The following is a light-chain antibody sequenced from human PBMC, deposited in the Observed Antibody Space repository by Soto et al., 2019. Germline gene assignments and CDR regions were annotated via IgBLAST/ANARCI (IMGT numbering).Light chain of an antibody. V-gene: IGKV3-11*01. Sequence: EIVLTQSRATLSLSPGEIAALSCRASQSVRSYLAWYQQKPGQAPKLLIYDASNRATGIPARFSGSGSGTDFTLTISSLEPEDFAVYYCQQRSNWPPITFGQGTRLEIK. J-gene: IGKJ5*01. CDR2: DAS. CDR1: QSVRSY. CDR3: QQRSNWPPIT.